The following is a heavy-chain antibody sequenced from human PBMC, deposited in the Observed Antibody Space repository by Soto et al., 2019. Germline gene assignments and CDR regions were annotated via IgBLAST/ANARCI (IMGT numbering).Heavy chain of an antibody. V-gene: IGHV1-18*01. Sequence: GASVKVSCKASGYTFTSYGISWVRQAPGQGLEWMGWISAYNGNTNYAQKLQGRVTMTTDTSTSTAYMELRSLRSDDTAVYYCARVGYCSSTSCSAIYYYYYYGMDVWGQGTTVTVSS. CDR2: ISAYNGNT. J-gene: IGHJ6*02. CDR3: ARVGYCSSTSCSAIYYYYYYGMDV. CDR1: GYTFTSYG. D-gene: IGHD2-2*01.